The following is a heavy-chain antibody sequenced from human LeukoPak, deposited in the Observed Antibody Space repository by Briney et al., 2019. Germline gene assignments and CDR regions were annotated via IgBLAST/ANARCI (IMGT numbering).Heavy chain of an antibody. CDR3: ARNILFAFDI. CDR1: GLTVSSSY. V-gene: IGHV3-53*01. J-gene: IGHJ3*02. Sequence: GGSLRLSCAASGLTVSSSYMSWVRQAPGTGLEWVSIIYNDGSTYYADSMTGRFTISRDNSKNTLYLQVNSLRAEDTAMYYCARNILFAFDIWGQGTMVTVSS. CDR2: IYNDGST.